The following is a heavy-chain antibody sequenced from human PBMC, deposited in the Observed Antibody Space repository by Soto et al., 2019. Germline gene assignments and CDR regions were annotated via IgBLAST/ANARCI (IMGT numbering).Heavy chain of an antibody. CDR3: ATIPIVGTKPYFVDY. Sequence: QVQLQESGPGLVKPSETLSLTCTVSGDSFETTSYYWARVRQPPGKGLEWIAYIYYSGSTYYNPSLKSRVTISVDTSRKELSLRLSSVTAADTAVYYCATIPIVGTKPYFVDYWGQGTLVTVSS. CDR1: GDSFETTSYY. V-gene: IGHV4-39*01. CDR2: IYYSGST. J-gene: IGHJ4*02. D-gene: IGHD1-1*01.